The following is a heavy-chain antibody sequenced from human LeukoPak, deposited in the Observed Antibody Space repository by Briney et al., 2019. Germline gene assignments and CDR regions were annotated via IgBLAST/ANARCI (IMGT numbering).Heavy chain of an antibody. Sequence: GGSLRLSCAASGFTFSSYWMSWVRQAPGKGLEWVANIKQDGSEKYYVDSVKGRFTISRDNAEKSLYLQMNSLRAEGTAVYYCASGLRTFDYWGQGTLVTVSS. D-gene: IGHD5-12*01. CDR1: GFTFSSYW. J-gene: IGHJ4*02. V-gene: IGHV3-7*01. CDR3: ASGLRTFDY. CDR2: IKQDGSEK.